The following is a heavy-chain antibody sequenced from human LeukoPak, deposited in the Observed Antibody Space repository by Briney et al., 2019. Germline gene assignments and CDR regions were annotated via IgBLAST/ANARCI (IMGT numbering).Heavy chain of an antibody. Sequence: PSETLSLTCAVYGGSFNDYYWSWIRQPPGKGLEWIGEINHRGSTNSNPSLKSRVSISADTSKNQFSLKLRSVTAADMAVYYCTYSGSYYPDYWGQGTLVTVSS. CDR1: GGSFNDYY. J-gene: IGHJ4*02. CDR2: INHRGST. D-gene: IGHD1-26*01. V-gene: IGHV4-34*01. CDR3: TYSGSYYPDY.